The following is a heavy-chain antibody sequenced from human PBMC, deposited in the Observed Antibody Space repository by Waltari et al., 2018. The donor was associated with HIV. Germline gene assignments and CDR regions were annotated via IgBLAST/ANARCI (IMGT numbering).Heavy chain of an antibody. J-gene: IGHJ4*02. CDR1: VFPAITHY. D-gene: IGHD3-22*01. CDR3: ATVLVRTSWVITTAPFDY. Sequence: EVQLVESGGGLIQHGGPLRLTREAPVFPAITHYMSSVRQAPGKGLEWVSLIYSNATTYYADSVKGRFTISRDNSKNTLYLQMNSLRADDTAVYFCATVLVRTSWVITTAPFDYWGQGTLVTVSS. CDR2: IYSNATT. V-gene: IGHV3-53*01.